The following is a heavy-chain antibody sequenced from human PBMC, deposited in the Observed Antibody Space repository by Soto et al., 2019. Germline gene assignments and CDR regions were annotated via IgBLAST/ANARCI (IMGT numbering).Heavy chain of an antibody. V-gene: IGHV1-8*01. J-gene: IGHJ6*02. CDR3: ARGLAGFWSGSYTFGMDV. Sequence: ASVKVSCKASGYTFTSYDINWVRQATGQGLEWMGWMNPNSGNTGYAQKFQGRVTMTRNTSISTAYMELSSLRSEDTAVYYCARGLAGFWSGSYTFGMDVWGQGTTVTVSS. D-gene: IGHD3-3*01. CDR2: MNPNSGNT. CDR1: GYTFTSYD.